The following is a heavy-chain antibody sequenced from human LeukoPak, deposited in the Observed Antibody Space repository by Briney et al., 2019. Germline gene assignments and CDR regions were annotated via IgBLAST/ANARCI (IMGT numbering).Heavy chain of an antibody. D-gene: IGHD2/OR15-2a*01. J-gene: IGHJ4*02. CDR1: GVSISRYY. Sequence: PSETLSLTCTVSGVSISRYYWSWIRQPPGKGLEWIGYIYDFGSTNYDPTLKSRVTISGDASKKQFSLNLRSVTAADTAVYYCAREGWPGDGPLCDSWGQGTLVIVSS. CDR2: IYDFGST. V-gene: IGHV4-59*01. CDR3: AREGWPGDGPLCDS.